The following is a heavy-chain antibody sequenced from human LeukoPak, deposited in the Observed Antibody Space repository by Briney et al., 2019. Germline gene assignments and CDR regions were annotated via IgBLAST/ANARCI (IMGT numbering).Heavy chain of an antibody. CDR2: ISSSGNTR. V-gene: IGHV3-11*04. Sequence: GGSLRLSCAASGFTFSDYYMSWIRQAPGKGLEWVAYISSSGNTRYYADSVKGRFTISRDNAKNSLYLQMNSLRAENTAVYYCAWGGMAAFDSWGQGTLVTVSS. CDR3: AWGGMAAFDS. D-gene: IGHD3-16*01. J-gene: IGHJ4*02. CDR1: GFTFSDYY.